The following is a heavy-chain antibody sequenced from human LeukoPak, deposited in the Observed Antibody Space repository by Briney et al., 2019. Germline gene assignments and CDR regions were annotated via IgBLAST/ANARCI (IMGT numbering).Heavy chain of an antibody. CDR3: AKEGVRFLGGKAVYYFDY. CDR1: GFTFSSYG. V-gene: IGHV3-30*18. CDR2: ISYDGSNK. D-gene: IGHD3-3*01. Sequence: GGSLRLSCAASGFTFSSYGMQWVRQAPGKGLEWVAVISYDGSNKYYADSVKGRFTISRDNSKNTLYLQMNSLRAEDTAVYYCAKEGVRFLGGKAVYYFDYWGQGTLVTVSS. J-gene: IGHJ4*02.